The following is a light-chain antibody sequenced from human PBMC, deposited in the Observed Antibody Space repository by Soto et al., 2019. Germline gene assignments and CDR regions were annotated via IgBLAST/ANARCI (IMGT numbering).Light chain of an antibody. J-gene: IGKJ4*01. CDR2: DAS. Sequence: PGERATLSCRASQSVSSYLAWYQQKPGQAPRLLIYDASNRATGIPARFSGSGSGTDFTLTISSLEPEDFAVYYCQQRSNWPTFGGGTKVDIK. CDR3: QQRSNWPT. CDR1: QSVSSY. V-gene: IGKV3-11*01.